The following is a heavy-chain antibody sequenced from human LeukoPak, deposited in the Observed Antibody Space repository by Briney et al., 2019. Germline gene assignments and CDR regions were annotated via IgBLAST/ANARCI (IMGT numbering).Heavy chain of an antibody. D-gene: IGHD3-22*01. J-gene: IGHJ4*02. Sequence: PGGSLRLSCAASGFTFSSYSMNWVRQAPGRGLEWVSSITATSSYIYYADSVKGRFTISRDNANNSLYLQMNSLRAEDTAVYYCARDFNFFDSSGYYYVAFDYWGQGSLVTVSS. CDR2: ITATSSYI. V-gene: IGHV3-21*01. CDR3: ARDFNFFDSSGYYYVAFDY. CDR1: GFTFSSYS.